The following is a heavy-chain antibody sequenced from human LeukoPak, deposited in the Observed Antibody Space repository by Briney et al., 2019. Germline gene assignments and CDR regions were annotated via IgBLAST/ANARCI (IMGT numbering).Heavy chain of an antibody. J-gene: IGHJ4*02. CDR2: IYTSGST. D-gene: IGHD3-16*01. CDR1: GGSISSYY. V-gene: IGHV4-4*09. CDR3: ASLGSTSYFDY. Sequence: SETLSLTCTVSGGSISSYYWSWIRQPPGKGLEWIGYIYTSGSTNYNPSLKSRVTISVDTSENQFSLKLSSVTAADTAVYYCASLGSTSYFDYWGQGTLVTVSS.